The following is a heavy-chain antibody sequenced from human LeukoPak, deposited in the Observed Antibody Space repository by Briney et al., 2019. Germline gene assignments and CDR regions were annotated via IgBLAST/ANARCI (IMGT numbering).Heavy chain of an antibody. D-gene: IGHD2-2*01. J-gene: IGHJ5*02. Sequence: SVKVSRKASGGTFSSYAISWVRQAPGQGLEWMGRIIPIFGTANYAQKFQGRVTITTDESTSTAYMELSSLRSEDTAVYYCARAIDCSSTSCFSRVVNTWGQGTLVTVSS. CDR2: IIPIFGTA. CDR1: GGTFSSYA. V-gene: IGHV1-69*05. CDR3: ARAIDCSSTSCFSRVVNT.